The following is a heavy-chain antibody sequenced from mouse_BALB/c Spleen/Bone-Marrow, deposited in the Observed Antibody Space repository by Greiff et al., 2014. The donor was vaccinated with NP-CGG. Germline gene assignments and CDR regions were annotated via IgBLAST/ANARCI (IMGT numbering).Heavy chain of an antibody. CDR2: INPTNGRS. J-gene: IGHJ4*01. Sequence: VQLQQSGAELVKPGASVKLSCRASGYTFNNYWMHWVKQRPGQGPEWIGEINPTNGRSNYNEKFKRKATLTVDKSSSAAYMQLSSLTSEDSAVYYCARRGEYYGAMDYWGQGTSVTVSS. CDR3: ARRGEYYGAMDY. CDR1: GYTFNNYW. V-gene: IGHV1S81*02. D-gene: IGHD1-1*01.